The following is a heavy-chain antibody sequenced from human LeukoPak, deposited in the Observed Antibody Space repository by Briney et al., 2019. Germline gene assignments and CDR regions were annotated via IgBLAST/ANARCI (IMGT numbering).Heavy chain of an antibody. V-gene: IGHV3-30*04. CDR3: ARDMWIELTRRDYMDV. CDR2: ISYDGSNK. Sequence: PGGSLRLSCTASGFTFGRYAMHWLRQAPGKGLEWVAVISYDGSNKYYADSVKGRFTISRDNSKNTLYLQMNSLRAKDTAVYYCARDMWIELTRRDYMDVWGKGTTVTVSS. CDR1: GFTFGRYA. J-gene: IGHJ6*03. D-gene: IGHD5-18*01.